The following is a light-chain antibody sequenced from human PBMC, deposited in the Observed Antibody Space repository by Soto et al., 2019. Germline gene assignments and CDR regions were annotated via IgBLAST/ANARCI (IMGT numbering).Light chain of an antibody. CDR2: AAS. V-gene: IGKV1-39*01. Sequence: DIQMTQSPSSLSASVGDRVTITCRASQSISTYLNWYQQKVGKATKLLIYAASSLQRGVPSRFSGSGSGTDFTLTISSLQPEDFATYYCQQSDSTPRTFGQGTKLEIK. CDR1: QSISTY. CDR3: QQSDSTPRT. J-gene: IGKJ2*02.